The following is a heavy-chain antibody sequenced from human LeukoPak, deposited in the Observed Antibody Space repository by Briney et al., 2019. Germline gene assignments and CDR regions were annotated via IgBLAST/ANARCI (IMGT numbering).Heavy chain of an antibody. V-gene: IGHV1-8*01. CDR3: ARGWEVDRDGAFDV. D-gene: IGHD1-26*01. J-gene: IGHJ3*01. CDR2: MNPNSGNT. Sequence: AASVKVSCKASGYTFTSPDINWVRQATGQGLEWMGWMNPNSGNTGYAQKFRGRVTMTRDTSEDTAYMELNSVISEDTAMYYCARGWEVDRDGAFDVWGQGTMVTISP. CDR1: GYTFTSPD.